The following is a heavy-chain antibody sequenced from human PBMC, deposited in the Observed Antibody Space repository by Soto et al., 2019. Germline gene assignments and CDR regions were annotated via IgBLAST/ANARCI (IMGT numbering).Heavy chain of an antibody. CDR2: ITWNSGYI. Sequence: GGSLRLSCAASGFSFDDYAMHWVRQAPGRGLEWVSGITWNSGYIGYADSVKGRFTISKDNAKNSLYLKMNSLRPEDTAVYYCAKGTYDSSGYYTAPDYWGQGTLVTVSS. J-gene: IGHJ4*02. CDR1: GFSFDDYA. D-gene: IGHD3-22*01. V-gene: IGHV3-9*01. CDR3: AKGTYDSSGYYTAPDY.